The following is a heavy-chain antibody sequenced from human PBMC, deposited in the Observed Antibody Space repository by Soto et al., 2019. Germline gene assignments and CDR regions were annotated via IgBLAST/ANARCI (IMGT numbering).Heavy chain of an antibody. CDR1: GFTFSSYW. D-gene: IGHD6-13*01. CDR2: IKQDGSEK. Sequence: PGGSLRLSCAASGFTFSSYWMSWVRQAPGKGLEWVANIKQDGSEKYYVDSVKGRFTISRDNAKNSLYLQMNSLRAEDTAMYYCARDRGIAAAYYYYYGMDVWGQGTTVTVSS. V-gene: IGHV3-7*03. J-gene: IGHJ6*02. CDR3: ARDRGIAAAYYYYYGMDV.